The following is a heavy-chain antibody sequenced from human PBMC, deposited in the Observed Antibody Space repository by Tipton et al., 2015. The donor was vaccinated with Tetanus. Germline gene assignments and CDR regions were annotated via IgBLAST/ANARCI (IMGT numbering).Heavy chain of an antibody. CDR2: INGTGTVT. J-gene: IGHJ4*02. CDR3: AREADCSGGSCFSGDFDN. V-gene: IGHV3-23*01. Sequence: SLRLSCAASGFTFNNYAMGWVRQAPGKGLEWVSSINGTGTVTHHADSVKGRLTISRDNSKNTLYLQMNSLRAEDTAVYYCAREADCSGGSCFSGDFDNWGQGTQVTVSS. CDR1: GFTFNNYA. D-gene: IGHD2-15*01.